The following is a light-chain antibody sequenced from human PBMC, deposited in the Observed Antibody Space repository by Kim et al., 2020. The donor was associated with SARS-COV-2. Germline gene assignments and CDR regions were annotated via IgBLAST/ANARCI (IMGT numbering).Light chain of an antibody. Sequence: QAVVTQEPSLTVSPGGTVTLTCGSSTGEVIRGHHPYWIQQKPGQAPRTLIYDTTNTHSWTPARFSGSLLGGRAALTLSGAQPDDEADYYCLLYYSGRRVFGGGTQLTVL. CDR2: DTT. V-gene: IGLV7-46*01. J-gene: IGLJ2*01. CDR1: TGEVIRGHH. CDR3: LLYYSGRRV.